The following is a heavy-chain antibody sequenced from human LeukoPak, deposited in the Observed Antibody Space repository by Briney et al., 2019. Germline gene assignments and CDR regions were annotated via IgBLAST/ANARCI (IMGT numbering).Heavy chain of an antibody. CDR1: GYTFTGYY. D-gene: IGHD5-18*01. J-gene: IGHJ4*02. V-gene: IGHV1-2*06. CDR2: INPNSGGT. Sequence: GASVKVSCKASGYTFTGYYMHWVRQAPGQGLEWMGRINPNSGGTNYAQKFQGRVTMTRDTSISTAYTELSRLRSDDTAVYYCARAKGIRGYSYGTNFDYWGQGTLVTVSS. CDR3: ARAKGIRGYSYGTNFDY.